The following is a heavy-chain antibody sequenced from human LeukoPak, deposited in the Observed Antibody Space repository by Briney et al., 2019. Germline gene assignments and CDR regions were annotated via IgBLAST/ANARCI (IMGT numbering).Heavy chain of an antibody. V-gene: IGHV1-2*02. CDR3: ARGRYCSSTSCYSTPYHDY. D-gene: IGHD2-2*01. CDR1: GYTFTGYY. J-gene: IGHJ4*02. Sequence: ASVKVSCKASGYTFTGYYMHWVRQAPGQGLEWMGWINPNSGGTNYAQKFQGRVTMTRDTSISTAYMELSRLRSDDTAVYYCARGRYCSSTSCYSTPYHDYWGQGTLVTVSS. CDR2: INPNSGGT.